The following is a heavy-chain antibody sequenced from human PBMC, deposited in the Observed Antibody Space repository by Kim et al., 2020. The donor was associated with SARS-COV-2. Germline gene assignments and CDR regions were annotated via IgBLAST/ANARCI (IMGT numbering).Heavy chain of an antibody. J-gene: IGHJ4*02. CDR2: IIPIFGTA. D-gene: IGHD3-22*01. CDR3: AREAGEGYYYDSSGYSLDY. Sequence: ASVKVSCKASGGTFSSYAISWVRQAPGQGLEWMGGIIPIFGTANYAQKFQGRVTITADESTSTAYMELSSLRSEDTAVYYCAREAGEGYYYDSSGYSLDYWGQGTLVTVSS. V-gene: IGHV1-69*13. CDR1: GGTFSSYA.